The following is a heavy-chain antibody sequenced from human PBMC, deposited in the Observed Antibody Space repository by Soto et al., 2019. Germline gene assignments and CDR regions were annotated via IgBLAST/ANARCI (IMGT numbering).Heavy chain of an antibody. CDR1: GYTFTSYG. D-gene: IGHD3-22*01. V-gene: IGHV1-18*01. Sequence: GASVKVSCKASGYTFTSYGISWVRQAPGQGLEWMGWISAYNGNTNYAQKLQGRVTMTTDTSTSTAYMELRSLRSDDTAVYYCARDRMYYYDSSGPIFDYWGQGTLVTVSS. J-gene: IGHJ4*02. CDR3: ARDRMYYYDSSGPIFDY. CDR2: ISAYNGNT.